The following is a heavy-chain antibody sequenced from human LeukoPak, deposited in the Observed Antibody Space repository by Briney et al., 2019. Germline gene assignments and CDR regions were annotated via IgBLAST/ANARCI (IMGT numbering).Heavy chain of an antibody. CDR3: AKDRAGYYYDSSGYYYASEFDY. D-gene: IGHD3-22*01. J-gene: IGHJ4*02. Sequence: GGSLRLSCEASGFTFSSYAMSWVRQAPGKGLEWVSAISGSGGSTYYADSVKGRFTISRDNSKNTLYLQMNSLRAEDTAVYYCAKDRAGYYYDSSGYYYASEFDYWGQGTLVTVSS. CDR1: GFTFSSYA. V-gene: IGHV3-23*01. CDR2: ISGSGGST.